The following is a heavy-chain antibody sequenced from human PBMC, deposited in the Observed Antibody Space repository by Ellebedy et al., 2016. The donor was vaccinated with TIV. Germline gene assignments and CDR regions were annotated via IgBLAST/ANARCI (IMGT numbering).Heavy chain of an antibody. CDR2: ISYDGSKK. CDR1: GFTFSSYG. CDR3: ARDPGELLPGLADY. V-gene: IGHV3-30*03. J-gene: IGHJ4*02. D-gene: IGHD1-26*01. Sequence: GGSLRLSXAASGFTFSSYGMHWVRQAPGKGLEWVAVISYDGSKKYYVDSVKGRFTISRENSKNTLDLQMNSLRAEDTAVYYCARDPGELLPGLADYWGQGTLVTVSS.